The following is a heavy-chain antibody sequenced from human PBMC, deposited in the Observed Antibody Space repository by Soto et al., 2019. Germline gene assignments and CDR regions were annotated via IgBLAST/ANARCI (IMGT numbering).Heavy chain of an antibody. Sequence: SETLSLTCTVSGGSVSSGSYYWSWIRQPPGKGLEWIGYIYYSGSTNYNPSLKSRVTISVDTSKNQFSLKLSSVTAADTAVYYCARDKHCSGGSCYRALAYWRQGTLVT. CDR1: GGSVSSGSYY. J-gene: IGHJ4*02. CDR3: ARDKHCSGGSCYRALAY. CDR2: IYYSGST. V-gene: IGHV4-61*01. D-gene: IGHD2-15*01.